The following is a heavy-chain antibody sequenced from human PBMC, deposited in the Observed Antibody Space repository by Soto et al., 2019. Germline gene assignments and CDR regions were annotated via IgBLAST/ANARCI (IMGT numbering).Heavy chain of an antibody. CDR2: IFPDGST. D-gene: IGHD2-15*01. J-gene: IGHJ4*02. CDR3: ARRALPHAFVDY. Sequence: EVQLMESGGGLVQPGGSLRLSCIASGFTVSTNYMNWVRQAPGKGLEWVSVIFPDGSTYYTDSVKGRFTISRDNSKNTVYLQMNSLRAEDTAVYFCARRALPHAFVDYWGQGTLVTVSS. V-gene: IGHV3-66*01. CDR1: GFTVSTNY.